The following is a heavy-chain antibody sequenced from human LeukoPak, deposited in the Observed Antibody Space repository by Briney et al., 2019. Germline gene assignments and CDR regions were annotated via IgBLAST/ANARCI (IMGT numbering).Heavy chain of an antibody. J-gene: IGHJ5*02. CDR3: ARQGSAAGMGNWFDP. CDR2: IYPGDSDT. D-gene: IGHD6-13*01. Sequence: GESLKISCKGSGYSFTSYWIGWVRQMPGKGLEWRGIIYPGDSDTRYSPSFQGQVTISADKSISTAYLQWSSLKASDTAMYYCARQGSAAGMGNWFDPWGQGTLVTVSS. CDR1: GYSFTSYW. V-gene: IGHV5-51*01.